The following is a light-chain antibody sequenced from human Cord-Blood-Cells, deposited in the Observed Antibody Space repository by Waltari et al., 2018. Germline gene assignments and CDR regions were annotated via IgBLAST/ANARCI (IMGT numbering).Light chain of an antibody. CDR2: DAA. CDR3: QQRSNWPRFT. V-gene: IGKV3-11*01. CDR1: QSVSSY. J-gene: IGKJ3*01. Sequence: IVLPQSPATLSLSPGDRATLSCRASQSVSSYLAWYQQKPGQAPRLLIYDAANRATGIPARFSGSGSGTDFTLTISSLEPEDFAVYYCQQRSNWPRFTFGPGTKVDIK.